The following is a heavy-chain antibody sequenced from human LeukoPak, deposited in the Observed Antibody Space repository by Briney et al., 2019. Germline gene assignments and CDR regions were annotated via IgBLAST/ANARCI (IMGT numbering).Heavy chain of an antibody. V-gene: IGHV1-69*06. Sequence: ASVKVSCKASGYTFTSYGISWVRQAPGQGLEWMGGIIPIFGTANYAQKFQGRVTITADKSTSTAYMELSSLRSEDTAVYYCARVLPRGFDSSGYSSYYFDYWGQGTLVTVSS. D-gene: IGHD3-22*01. J-gene: IGHJ4*02. CDR1: GYTFTSYG. CDR2: IIPIFGTA. CDR3: ARVLPRGFDSSGYSSYYFDY.